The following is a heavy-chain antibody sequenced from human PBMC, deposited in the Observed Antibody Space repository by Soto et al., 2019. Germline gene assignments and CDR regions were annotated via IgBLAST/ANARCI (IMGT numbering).Heavy chain of an antibody. D-gene: IGHD2-21*02. CDR1: GFSFGIYT. Sequence: EVQLVESGGALVKPGGSLRLSCAASGFSFGIYTMNWVRQAPGKGLEWVASVGTTSPYIYYADSVRGRFTISRDNAKNSLFRQMNSLRAEDTAVYYCARVMCGDCSAYYYYSMDVWGQGTTVTVSS. CDR2: VGTTSPYI. J-gene: IGHJ6*02. V-gene: IGHV3-21*01. CDR3: ARVMCGDCSAYYYYSMDV.